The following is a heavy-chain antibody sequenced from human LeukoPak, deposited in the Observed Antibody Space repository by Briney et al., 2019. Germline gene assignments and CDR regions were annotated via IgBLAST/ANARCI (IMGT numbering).Heavy chain of an antibody. J-gene: IGHJ4*02. CDR2: IYHSGSA. Sequence: SETLSLTCTVSSGSMSNYYWSWIRQPPGKGLEWIGYIYHSGSANYNPSLKSRVTLSVDTSKNQFSLKLVSVTAADTAVYYCARQPHMLGAYYFDYWGQGTLVTVSS. D-gene: IGHD1-26*01. CDR1: SGSMSNYY. CDR3: ARQPHMLGAYYFDY. V-gene: IGHV4-59*08.